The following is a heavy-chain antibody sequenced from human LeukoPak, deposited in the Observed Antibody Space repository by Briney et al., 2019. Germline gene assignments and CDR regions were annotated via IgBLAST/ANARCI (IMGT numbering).Heavy chain of an antibody. V-gene: IGHV4-39*01. CDR2: IYYSGST. CDR3: ARLPTYCSTTSCSFDS. D-gene: IGHD2-2*01. CDR1: GGSISSSSYY. J-gene: IGHJ4*02. Sequence: SETLSLTCTVSGGSISSSSYYWGWIRQPPGKGLEWIGNIYYSGSTYYNPSLKSRVTISVDTSKNQFSLKLTSVAAADTAVYYCARLPTYCSTTSCSFDSWGQGTLVAVSS.